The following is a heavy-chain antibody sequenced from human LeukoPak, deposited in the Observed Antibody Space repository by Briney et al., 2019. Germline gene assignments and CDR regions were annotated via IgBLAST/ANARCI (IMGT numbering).Heavy chain of an antibody. V-gene: IGHV4-39*01. J-gene: IGHJ5*02. CDR2: IYYSGST. D-gene: IGHD2-2*01. CDR1: GGSISSSSYY. CDR3: ARLSIVVVPAALYEVTYNWFDP. Sequence: SETLSLTCTVSGGSISSSSYYWGWIRQPPGKGLEWIGSIYYSGSTYYNPSLKSRVTISVDTSKNQFSLKLSSVTAADTAVYYCARLSIVVVPAALYEVTYNWFDPWGQGTLVTVSS.